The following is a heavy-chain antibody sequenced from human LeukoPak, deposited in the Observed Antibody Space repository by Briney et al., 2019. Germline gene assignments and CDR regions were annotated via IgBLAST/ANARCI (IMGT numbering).Heavy chain of an antibody. J-gene: IGHJ4*02. CDR2: IIPIFGTA. CDR3: ARVRYYYDSSGYYDFDY. CDR1: GGTFISYA. V-gene: IGHV1-69*01. Sequence: SVKVSCKASGGTFISYAISWVRQAPGQGLEWMGGIIPIFGTANYAQKFQGRVTITADESTSTAYMELSSLRSEDTAVYYCARVRYYYDSSGYYDFDYWGQGTLVTVSS. D-gene: IGHD3-22*01.